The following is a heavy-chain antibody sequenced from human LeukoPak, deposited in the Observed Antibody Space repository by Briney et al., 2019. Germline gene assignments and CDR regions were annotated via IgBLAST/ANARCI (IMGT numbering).Heavy chain of an antibody. J-gene: IGHJ4*02. CDR3: AKGDCSSTTCYAIFDS. CDR1: GFTFSSYA. CDR2: ISGSGGST. Sequence: GGSLRLSCAASGFTFSSYAMSWVRQAPGKGLEWVSAISGSGGSTFYADSVKGRFTISRDNSKNTLYLQMNSLRAEDTAVYYCAKGDCSSTTCYAIFDSWGQGTLVTVSS. V-gene: IGHV3-23*01. D-gene: IGHD2-2*01.